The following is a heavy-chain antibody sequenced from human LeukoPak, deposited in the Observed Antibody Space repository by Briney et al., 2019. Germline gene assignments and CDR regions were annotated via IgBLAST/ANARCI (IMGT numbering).Heavy chain of an antibody. D-gene: IGHD6-19*01. CDR1: GYTFTGYY. CDR2: INPNSGGT. CDR3: ARGSSGWDSEDGTDV. Sequence: ASVKVSCEASGYTFTGYYMHWVRQAPGQGLEWMGWINPNSGGTNYAQKFQGWVTMTRDTSISTAYMELSRLRSDDTAVYYCARGSSGWDSEDGTDVWGQGTTVTVS. J-gene: IGHJ6*02. V-gene: IGHV1-2*04.